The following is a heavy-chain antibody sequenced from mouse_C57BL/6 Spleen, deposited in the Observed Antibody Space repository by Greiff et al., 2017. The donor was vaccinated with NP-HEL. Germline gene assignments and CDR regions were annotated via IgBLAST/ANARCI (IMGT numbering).Heavy chain of an antibody. CDR1: GFTFSDYG. V-gene: IGHV5-17*01. D-gene: IGHD1-1*01. CDR2: ISSGSSTI. Sequence: EVQLQESGGGLVKPGGSLKLSCAASGFTFSDYGMHWVRQAPEKGLEWVAYISSGSSTIYYADTVKGRFTISRDNAKNTLFLQMTSLRSEDTAMYYCARGGNYYGSSYYWYFDVWGTGTTVTVSS. J-gene: IGHJ1*03. CDR3: ARGGNYYGSSYYWYFDV.